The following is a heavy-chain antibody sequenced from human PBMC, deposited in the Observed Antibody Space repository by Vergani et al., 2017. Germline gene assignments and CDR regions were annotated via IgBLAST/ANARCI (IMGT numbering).Heavy chain of an antibody. D-gene: IGHD3-10*01. J-gene: IGHJ6*02. CDR3: ARAALPHYYGSGPSYPYDYGMDV. Sequence: QVQLVESGGGLVKPGGSLRLSCAASGFTFSDYYMSWIRQAPGKGLEWGSYISSSSSYTNYADSVKGRFTISSDNAKNSRYLPMNSLRAEDTAVYYCARAALPHYYGSGPSYPYDYGMDVWGQGTTVTVSS. V-gene: IGHV3-11*05. CDR1: GFTFSDYY. CDR2: ISSSSSYT.